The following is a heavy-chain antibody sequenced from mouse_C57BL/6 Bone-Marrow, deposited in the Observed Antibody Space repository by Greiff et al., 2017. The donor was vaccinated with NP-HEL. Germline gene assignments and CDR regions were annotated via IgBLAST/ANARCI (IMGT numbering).Heavy chain of an antibody. D-gene: IGHD2-10*02. V-gene: IGHV1-61*01. CDR2: IYPSDSET. Sequence: QVQLQQPGAELVRPGSSVKLSCKASGYTFTSYWMEWVKQRPGQGLEWIGNIYPSDSETHYNQKFKDKATLTVDKSSSTAYMQLSSLTSEDSAVYYCARREYGISWYFDVWGTGTTVTVSS. CDR1: GYTFTSYW. J-gene: IGHJ1*03. CDR3: ARREYGISWYFDV.